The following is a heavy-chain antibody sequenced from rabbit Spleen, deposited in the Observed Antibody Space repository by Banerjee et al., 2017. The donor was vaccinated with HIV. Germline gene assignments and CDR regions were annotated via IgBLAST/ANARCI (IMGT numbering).Heavy chain of an antibody. J-gene: IGHJ6*01. V-gene: IGHV1S40*01. CDR1: GFSFSSSYY. Sequence: QSLEESGGDLVKPEGSLTLTCTASGFSFSSSYYMCWVRQAPGKGLECIACIYADRSGSTYYANWAKGRFTISRTSSTTVTLEMTSLTLADTATYFCARDTGSSFSSYGMDLWGPGTLVTVS. D-gene: IGHD8-1*01. CDR2: IYADRSGST. CDR3: ARDTGSSFSSYGMDL.